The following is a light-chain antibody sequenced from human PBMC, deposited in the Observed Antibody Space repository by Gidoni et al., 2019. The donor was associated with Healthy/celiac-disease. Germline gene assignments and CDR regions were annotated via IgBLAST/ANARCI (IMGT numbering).Light chain of an antibody. J-gene: IGLJ2*01. CDR2: GNS. V-gene: IGLV1-40*01. CDR3: QSYDSSLSGLYVV. CDR1: SSNIGAGYD. Sequence: QSVLTQPPSVSGAPGHRVTISCTGSSSNIGAGYDVHWYQQLPGTAPKLLIYGNSNRPSGVPDRFSGSKSGTSASLAITGLQAEDEADYYCQSYDSSLSGLYVVFGGGTKLTVL.